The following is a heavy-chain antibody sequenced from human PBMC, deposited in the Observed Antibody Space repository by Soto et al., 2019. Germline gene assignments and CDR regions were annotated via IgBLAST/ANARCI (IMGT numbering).Heavy chain of an antibody. J-gene: IGHJ6*02. CDR1: GFTFSSYE. Sequence: PGGSLRLSCAASGFTFSSYEMNWVRQAPGKGLEWVSYISSSGSTIYYADSVKGRFTISRDNAKNSLYLQMNSLRAEDTAVYYCAXVFKNFDWFNYYYGMDVWGQGTTVTVSS. CDR3: AXVFKNFDWFNYYYGMDV. CDR2: ISSSGSTI. D-gene: IGHD3-9*01. V-gene: IGHV3-48*03.